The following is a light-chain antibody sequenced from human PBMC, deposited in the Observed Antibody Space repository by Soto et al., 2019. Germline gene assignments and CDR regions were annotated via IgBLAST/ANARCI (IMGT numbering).Light chain of an antibody. Sequence: EIVLTQSPATLSVSPGERATLSCRASQSVGSLLAWYQQKPGQAPRLLTYRASSRATGISGSFSGSGSGTEFTLTITSLKYEDFAVYYCQQYNEWPITFGQGTRLEI. J-gene: IGKJ5*01. CDR1: QSVGSL. V-gene: IGKV3-15*01. CDR2: RAS. CDR3: QQYNEWPIT.